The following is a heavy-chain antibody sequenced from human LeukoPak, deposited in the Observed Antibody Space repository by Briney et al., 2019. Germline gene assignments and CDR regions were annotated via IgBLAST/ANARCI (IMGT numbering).Heavy chain of an antibody. D-gene: IGHD6-6*01. J-gene: IGHJ6*03. Sequence: PSETLSLTCTVSGGSISSYYWSWIRQPAGKGLEWIGRIYTSGSTNYNPSLKSRVTMSVDTSKNQFSLKLSSVTAADTAVYYCARDHPVIWQLEYYYYYYMDVWGKGTTVTVSS. V-gene: IGHV4-4*07. CDR2: IYTSGST. CDR3: ARDHPVIWQLEYYYYYYMDV. CDR1: GGSISSYY.